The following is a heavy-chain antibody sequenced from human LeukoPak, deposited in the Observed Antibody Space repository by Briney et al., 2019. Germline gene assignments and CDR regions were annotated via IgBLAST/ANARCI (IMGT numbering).Heavy chain of an antibody. CDR2: TYYKSKWYN. D-gene: IGHD6-19*01. J-gene: IGHJ4*02. V-gene: IGHV6-1*01. CDR1: GGSVSSNSAT. Sequence: SQTLSLTCAISGGSVSSNSATWNWIRQSPSRGLEWLGRTYYKSKWYNDYAVSVKSRITINPDTSKNQFSLQLNSVTPEDTAVYYCERQYKYISDWYYFDYWGQETLVTVPS. CDR3: ERQYKYISDWYYFDY.